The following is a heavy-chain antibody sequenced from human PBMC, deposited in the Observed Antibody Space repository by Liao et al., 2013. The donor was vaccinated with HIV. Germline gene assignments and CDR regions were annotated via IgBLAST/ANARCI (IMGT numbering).Heavy chain of an antibody. CDR1: GGSFSGYY. Sequence: QVQLQQWGAGLLKPSETLSLTCAVYGGSFSGYYWSWIRQPPGKGLEWIGEINHSGSTNYNPSLKSRVTISGDTSKNQFSLKLSSVTAADTAVYYCARDSPYIVLMVYAFAMDVWGKGDHGSPSP. CDR3: ARDSPYIVLMVYAFAMDV. V-gene: IGHV4-34*01. D-gene: IGHD2-8*01. CDR2: INHSGST. J-gene: IGHJ6*03.